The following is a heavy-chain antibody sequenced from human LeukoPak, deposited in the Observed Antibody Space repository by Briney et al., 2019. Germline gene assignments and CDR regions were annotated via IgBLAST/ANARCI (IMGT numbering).Heavy chain of an antibody. CDR3: ATWGAWGPFDY. D-gene: IGHD3-16*01. Sequence: PGGSLRLSCAASGLTLNNYNVNWVRQAPGKGLEWVATLKQDGSEKTYVDSVRGRFTISRDNAKNSLYLQMNSLRAEDTAVYYCATWGAWGPFDYWGQGTLVTVSS. V-gene: IGHV3-7*01. J-gene: IGHJ4*02. CDR2: LKQDGSEK. CDR1: GLTLNNYN.